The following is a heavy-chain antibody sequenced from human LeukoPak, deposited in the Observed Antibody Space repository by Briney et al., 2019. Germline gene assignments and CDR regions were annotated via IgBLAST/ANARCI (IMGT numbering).Heavy chain of an antibody. D-gene: IGHD2-15*01. Sequence: GGSLRLSCAASGFTFRTYWMSWVRQAPGKGLEWVANIKHDGSEKNYVDSVKGRFTVSRDNTKNSLYLQMNGLRAEDTGVFYCAAQDTFFDSWGQGILVTVSS. V-gene: IGHV3-7*03. CDR1: GFTFRTYW. CDR2: IKHDGSEK. CDR3: AAQDTFFDS. J-gene: IGHJ4*02.